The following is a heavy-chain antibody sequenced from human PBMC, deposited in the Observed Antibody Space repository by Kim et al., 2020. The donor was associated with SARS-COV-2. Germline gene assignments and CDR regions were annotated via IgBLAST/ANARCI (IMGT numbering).Heavy chain of an antibody. J-gene: IGHJ6*03. CDR3: ARDRNYYDSSGYYYYYY. Sequence: GGSLRLSCAASGFTFSSYGMHWVRQAPGKGLEWVAVISYDGSNKYYADSVKGRFTISRDNSKNTLYLQMNSLRAEDTAVYYCARDRNYYDSSGYYYYYY. CDR2: ISYDGSNK. V-gene: IGHV3-33*05. CDR1: GFTFSSYG. D-gene: IGHD3-22*01.